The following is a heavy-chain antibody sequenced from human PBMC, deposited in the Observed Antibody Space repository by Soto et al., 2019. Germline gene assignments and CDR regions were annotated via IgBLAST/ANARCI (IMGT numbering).Heavy chain of an antibody. CDR3: AKDLSSIAVATLFDY. J-gene: IGHJ4*02. D-gene: IGHD6-19*01. V-gene: IGHV3-23*01. CDR2: LSGSGGST. Sequence: EVQLLESGGGLVQPGGSLRLSCAASGFTFSSYAMSWVRQAPGKGLEWVSSLSGSGGSTYYADSVKGRFTISRDNSKNTLYLQMNNLRAEDTAVYYCAKDLSSIAVATLFDYWGQGTLVTVSS. CDR1: GFTFSSYA.